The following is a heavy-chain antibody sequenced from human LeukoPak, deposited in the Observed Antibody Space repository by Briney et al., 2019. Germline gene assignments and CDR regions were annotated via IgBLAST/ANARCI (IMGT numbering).Heavy chain of an antibody. CDR3: ARQSGSFSFDY. J-gene: IGHJ4*02. Sequence: SETLSLTCTVSGGSFSSSSYYWGWLRQPPGKGLEWIGNIYYSGSTYYNPSLKSRVTISVDTSKNQFSLKLSSVTAADTAVYYCARQSGSFSFDYWGQGTLVSVSS. D-gene: IGHD1-26*01. CDR2: IYYSGST. CDR1: GGSFSSSSYY. V-gene: IGHV4-39*01.